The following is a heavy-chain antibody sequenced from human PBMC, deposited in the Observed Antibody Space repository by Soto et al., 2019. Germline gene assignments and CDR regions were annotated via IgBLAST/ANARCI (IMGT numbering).Heavy chain of an antibody. CDR3: AKDPGVYYDSSGYYEQGHYLDY. Sequence: GGSLRLSCAASGFTFSSYAMSWVRQAPGKGLEWVSAISGSGGSTYYADSVKGRFTISRDNSKNTLYLQMNSLRAEDTAVYYCAKDPGVYYDSSGYYEQGHYLDYWGQGTLVTVSS. CDR1: GFTFSSYA. J-gene: IGHJ4*02. CDR2: ISGSGGST. V-gene: IGHV3-23*01. D-gene: IGHD3-22*01.